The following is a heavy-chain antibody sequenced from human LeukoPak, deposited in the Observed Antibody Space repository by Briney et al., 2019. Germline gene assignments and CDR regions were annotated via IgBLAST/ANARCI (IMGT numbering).Heavy chain of an antibody. J-gene: IGHJ3*02. Sequence: GGSLRLSCAAFGLNFHNVWMSWVRQAPGKGLEWVGRIKSEIDGGTADYAAPVKGRFSISRDDSKTTLYVQMNSLKIEDTAVYSCTTERYCSSNSCPGAYDIWGQGTMVTVSS. CDR3: TTERYCSSNSCPGAYDI. V-gene: IGHV3-15*01. CDR2: IKSEIDGGTA. CDR1: GLNFHNVW. D-gene: IGHD2-2*01.